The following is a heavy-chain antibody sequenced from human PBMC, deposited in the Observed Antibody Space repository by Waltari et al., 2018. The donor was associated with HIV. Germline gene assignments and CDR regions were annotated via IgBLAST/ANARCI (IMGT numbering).Heavy chain of an antibody. CDR2: IYTSGST. V-gene: IGHV4-61*02. CDR3: ARGGSYGGYYFDY. J-gene: IGHJ4*02. CDR1: GGSIPSGSYY. Sequence: QVQLQESGPGLVKPSQTLSLTCTVSGGSIPSGSYYWSWIRQPAGKGLEWIGRIYTSGSTNYNPSLKSRVTISVDTSKNQFSLKLSSVTAADTAVYYCARGGSYGGYYFDYWGQGTLVTVSS. D-gene: IGHD4-17*01.